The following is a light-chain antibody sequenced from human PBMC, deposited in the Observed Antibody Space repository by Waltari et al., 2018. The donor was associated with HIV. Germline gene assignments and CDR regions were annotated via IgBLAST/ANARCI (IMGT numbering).Light chain of an antibody. CDR3: GSYAGTDTYV. J-gene: IGLJ1*01. CDR1: SPDIGYFDF. Sequence: QSALTQPRSVSGSPGQSVTISCTGTSPDIGYFDFVSWYQQHPGKVPKGIISEVDHRPSGVPDRFTGSKSGSTASLTISGLQGEDEADYYCGSYAGTDTYVFGTGTTVNVL. CDR2: EVD. V-gene: IGLV2-11*01.